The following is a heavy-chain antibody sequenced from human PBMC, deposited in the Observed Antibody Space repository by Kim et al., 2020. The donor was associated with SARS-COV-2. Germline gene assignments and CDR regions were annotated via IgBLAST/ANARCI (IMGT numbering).Heavy chain of an antibody. D-gene: IGHD2-21*02. Sequence: STKTARKFQGRVTMTRDTSTSTVYMEVSSLRSEDTAVFYCARSSGTAIDYWGQGTLLTVSS. CDR2: ST. V-gene: IGHV1-46*01. CDR3: ARSSGTAIDY. J-gene: IGHJ4*02.